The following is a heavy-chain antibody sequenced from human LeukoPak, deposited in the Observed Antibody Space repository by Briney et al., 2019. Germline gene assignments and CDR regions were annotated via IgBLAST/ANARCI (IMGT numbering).Heavy chain of an antibody. CDR3: ARVSGYENFDY. D-gene: IGHD5-12*01. J-gene: IGHJ4*02. CDR1: GGSISSYY. Sequence: SETLSPTCTVSGGSISSYYWSWIRQPPGKGLEWIGYIYYSGSTNYNPSLKSRVTISVDTSKNQFSLKLSSVTAADTAVYYCARVSGYENFDYWGQGTLVTVSS. V-gene: IGHV4-59*01. CDR2: IYYSGST.